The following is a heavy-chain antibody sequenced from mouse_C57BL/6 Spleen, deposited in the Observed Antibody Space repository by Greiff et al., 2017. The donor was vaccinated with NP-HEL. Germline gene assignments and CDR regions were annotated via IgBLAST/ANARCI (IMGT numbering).Heavy chain of an antibody. J-gene: IGHJ2*01. Sequence: EVMLVESGGGLVKPGGSLKLSCAASGFTFSSYAMSRVRQTPEKRLEWVATISDGGSYTYYPDNVKGRFTISRDNAKNNLYLQMSHLKSEDTAMYYCARGRDYWGQGTTLTVSS. V-gene: IGHV5-4*03. CDR1: GFTFSSYA. CDR3: ARGRDY. CDR2: ISDGGSYT.